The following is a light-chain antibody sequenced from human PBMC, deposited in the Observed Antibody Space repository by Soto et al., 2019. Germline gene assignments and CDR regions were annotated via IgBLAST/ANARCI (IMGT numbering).Light chain of an antibody. V-gene: IGLV2-14*01. CDR2: AVS. J-gene: IGLJ1*01. CDR1: SSDVGGHNH. Sequence: QSGLTQPASVSGSPGQSITISCSGTSSDVGGHNHVSWYQQHPGKAPKLMIYAVSDRPSGVSDRFSGSKSGNTASLTISGLQADDEADYYCSSYSTSSTPSYVFGTGTKLTVL. CDR3: SSYSTSSTPSYV.